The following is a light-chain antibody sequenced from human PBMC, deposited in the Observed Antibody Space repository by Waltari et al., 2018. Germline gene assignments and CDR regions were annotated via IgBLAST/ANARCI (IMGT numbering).Light chain of an antibody. CDR1: SIDVGCYNL. CDR3: CSYASGSTII. V-gene: IGLV2-23*01. Sequence: QSALTQPASVSGSPGQSLTISSTGTSIDVGCYNLVSWYQRHPGKAPELLIYEGSKRPSGVSNRFSGSKSGNTASLTISGLQAEDEADYFCCSYASGSTIIFGGGTKLTVL. J-gene: IGLJ2*01. CDR2: EGS.